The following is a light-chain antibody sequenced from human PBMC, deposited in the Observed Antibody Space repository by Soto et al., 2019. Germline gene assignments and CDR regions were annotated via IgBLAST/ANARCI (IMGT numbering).Light chain of an antibody. Sequence: DVVITQSPLSLPVTLGQPASISCRFSQSLVYSDGNTYLNWFQQRPGQSPRRLMYKVSNRDSGVPDRFSGXXXXXXXTLKISRVEAEDVGVYYCVQGTHWPWTFGQGTKVEVK. CDR1: QSLVYSDGNTY. CDR3: VQGTHWPWT. CDR2: KVS. J-gene: IGKJ1*01. V-gene: IGKV2-30*01.